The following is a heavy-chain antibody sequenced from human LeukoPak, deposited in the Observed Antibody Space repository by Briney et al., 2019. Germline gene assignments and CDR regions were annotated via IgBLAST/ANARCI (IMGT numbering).Heavy chain of an antibody. J-gene: IGHJ6*04. V-gene: IGHV3-30*02. CDR1: GFTFSSYG. Sequence: PGGSLRLSCAASGFTFSSYGKHWVRQAPGKGLEGVAFIRYDGSNRHYEDSVKGRFTISRDNSKNTQYLQMNSLRAEDTAVYYCAELGITMIGGVWGKGATVTVSS. CDR2: IRYDGSNR. CDR3: AELGITMIGGV. D-gene: IGHD3-10*02.